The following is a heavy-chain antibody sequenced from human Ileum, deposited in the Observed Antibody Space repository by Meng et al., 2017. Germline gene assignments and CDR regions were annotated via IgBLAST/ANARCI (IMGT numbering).Heavy chain of an antibody. CDR1: GGSVSGRSYY. CDR2: VFDSGTT. V-gene: IGHV4-61*01. J-gene: IGHJ4*02. Sequence: QVPLRAPGPGLVGPSETLSLTCAVSGGSVSGRSYYWTWIRQPPGKGLEWIGYVFDSGTTKYNPSLSSRVTISSDTSKNRFSLELTSVTAADTAVYYCATDVYGDGLAYLDHWGQGSLVTVSS. CDR3: ATDVYGDGLAYLDH. D-gene: IGHD4-17*01.